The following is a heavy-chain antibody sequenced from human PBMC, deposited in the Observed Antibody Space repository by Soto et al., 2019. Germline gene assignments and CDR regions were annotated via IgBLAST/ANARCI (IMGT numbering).Heavy chain of an antibody. J-gene: IGHJ4*02. V-gene: IGHV3-30*18. Sequence: QVQLVESGGGVVQPGRSLRLSCAASGFTFSHYAMHWVRQAPGKGLEWVARMSYDGSNEDYADSVKGRFTISRDNSKNTLYLQMNSLRAEDTAVYYCAKDGSHNFDYWGQGTLVTVSS. CDR2: MSYDGSNE. CDR1: GFTFSHYA. D-gene: IGHD1-26*01. CDR3: AKDGSHNFDY.